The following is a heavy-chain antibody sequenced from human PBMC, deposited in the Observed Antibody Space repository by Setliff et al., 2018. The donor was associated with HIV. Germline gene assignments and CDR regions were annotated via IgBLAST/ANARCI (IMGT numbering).Heavy chain of an antibody. CDR1: GYTFTGYY. J-gene: IGHJ1*01. V-gene: IGHV1-2*02. Sequence: ASVKVSCKASGYTFTGYYMHWVRQAPGQGLEWMGWINPNNGGTNYAQKFQGRVTMTRDTSISTAYMEQSRLRSDDTAVYYCARDYYDSSGQYFQNWGQGTLVTVSS. D-gene: IGHD3-22*01. CDR3: ARDYYDSSGQYFQN. CDR2: INPNNGGT.